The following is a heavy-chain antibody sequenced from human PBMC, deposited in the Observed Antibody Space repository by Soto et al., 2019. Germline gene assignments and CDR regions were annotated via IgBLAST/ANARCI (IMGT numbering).Heavy chain of an antibody. V-gene: IGHV3-74*01. Sequence: EVQLVESGGGLVQPGGSLRLSCAASGFTFSIYWMHWVRQAPGKGPVWVSRIDNAGSSARYADSVKGRVTISRDNAKNTVYLQVNSLRAEDTAVYYCTRVGGSGSGMDVWGQGTTVTVSS. D-gene: IGHD3-10*01. CDR1: GFTFSIYW. J-gene: IGHJ6*02. CDR3: TRVGGSGSGMDV. CDR2: IDNAGSSA.